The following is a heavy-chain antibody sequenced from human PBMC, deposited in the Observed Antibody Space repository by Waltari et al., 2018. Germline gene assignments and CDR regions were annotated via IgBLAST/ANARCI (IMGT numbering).Heavy chain of an antibody. CDR3: ARDGYYYGSGSYLDY. Sequence: QVQLVESGVGVVQPGRSMRLSCSAPVFPFLGYAITWVRPAPGKGLEWVAVISYDGSNEYYADSVKGRFTISRDNTKNTRYLQMNSLRDEDTAVYYCARDGYYYGSGSYLDYWGQGTLVTVSS. CDR2: ISYDGSNE. CDR1: VFPFLGYA. D-gene: IGHD3-10*01. V-gene: IGHV3-30*01. J-gene: IGHJ4*02.